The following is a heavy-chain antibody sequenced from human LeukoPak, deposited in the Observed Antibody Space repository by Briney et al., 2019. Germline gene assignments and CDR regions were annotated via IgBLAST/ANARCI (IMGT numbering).Heavy chain of an antibody. CDR3: ARWDPRRRDGYNEPPD. Sequence: GASLRLSCAASGFTLSSYSMNWVRQAPGKGLEWVSYTGCSSTTIYYADSVKGRFTISRDNAKNSLYLQMNSLKAEDTAVYYCARWDPRRRDGYNEPPDWGQGTLVTVSS. J-gene: IGHJ4*02. CDR2: TGCSSTTI. V-gene: IGHV3-48*01. CDR1: GFTLSSYS. D-gene: IGHD5-24*01.